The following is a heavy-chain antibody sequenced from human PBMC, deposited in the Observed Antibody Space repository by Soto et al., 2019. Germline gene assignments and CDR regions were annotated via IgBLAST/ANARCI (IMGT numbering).Heavy chain of an antibody. CDR1: GGTFSSYA. Sequence: SVKVSYHGSGGTFSSYAISLVRQAPGQGLEWMGGIIPIFGTANYAQKFQGRVTITADESTSTAYMELSSLRSEDTAVYYCARDGYSSGWYWLDPWGQGTLVTVSS. D-gene: IGHD6-19*01. CDR2: IIPIFGTA. V-gene: IGHV1-69*13. J-gene: IGHJ5*02. CDR3: ARDGYSSGWYWLDP.